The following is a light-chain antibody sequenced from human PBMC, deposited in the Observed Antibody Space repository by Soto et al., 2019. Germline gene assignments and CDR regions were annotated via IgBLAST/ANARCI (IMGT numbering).Light chain of an antibody. V-gene: IGKV3-15*01. CDR3: QQYHYWPPWT. J-gene: IGKJ1*01. CDR1: QSVSNN. Sequence: ILMTQSPATLSVSPGERATLSCRASQSVSNNLAWYQQKPGQAPRLLIYDASTRATGIPARFSGSGSGTEFTLTISGLQSEDFAVYYCQQYHYWPPWTFGQGTKVEIK. CDR2: DAS.